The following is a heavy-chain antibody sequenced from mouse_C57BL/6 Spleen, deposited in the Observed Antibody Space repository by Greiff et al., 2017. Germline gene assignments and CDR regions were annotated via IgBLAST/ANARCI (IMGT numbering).Heavy chain of an antibody. CDR3: ARRGSSTMITAAYYFDY. Sequence: DVHLVESGGDLVKPGGSLKLSCAASGFTFSSYGMSWVRQTPDKRLEWVATISSGGSYTYYPDSVKGRFTISRDNAKNTLYLQMSSLKSEDTAMYYCARRGSSTMITAAYYFDYWGQGTTLTVSS. CDR2: ISSGGSYT. CDR1: GFTFSSYG. J-gene: IGHJ2*01. V-gene: IGHV5-6*01. D-gene: IGHD2-4*01.